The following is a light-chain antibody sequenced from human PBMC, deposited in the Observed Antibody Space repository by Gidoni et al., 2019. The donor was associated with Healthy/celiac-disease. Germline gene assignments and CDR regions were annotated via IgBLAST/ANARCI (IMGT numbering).Light chain of an antibody. CDR3: SSYAGSNLYV. V-gene: IGLV2-8*01. CDR2: EAS. CDR1: SSDVGGYTY. J-gene: IGLJ1*01. Sequence: QSALTQPPSASGSPGQSVTISCTGTSSDVGGYTYVSWYQQHPGKAPKLMIYEASKRPSGVPDRFSGSKSGNTASLTVSGLQAEDEADYYCSSYAGSNLYVFGTGTKVTVL.